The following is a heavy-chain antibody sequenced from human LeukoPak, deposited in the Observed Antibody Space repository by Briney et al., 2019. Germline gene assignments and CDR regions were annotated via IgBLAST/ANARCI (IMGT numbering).Heavy chain of an antibody. CDR3: ARVTREMATTGFLDY. V-gene: IGHV4-39*01. Sequence: KSSETLSLTCTVSGGSISSSSYYWGWIRQPPGKGLEWIGSIYYSGSTYYNPSLKSRVTISVDTSKNQFSLKLSSVTAADTAVYYCARVTREMATTGFLDYWGQGTLVTASS. CDR2: IYYSGST. CDR1: GGSISSSSYY. D-gene: IGHD5-24*01. J-gene: IGHJ4*02.